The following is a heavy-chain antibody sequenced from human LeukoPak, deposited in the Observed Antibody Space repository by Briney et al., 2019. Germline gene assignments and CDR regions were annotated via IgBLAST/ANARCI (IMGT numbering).Heavy chain of an antibody. CDR1: GGSISSYY. V-gene: IGHV4-59*01. Sequence: SETLSLTCTVSGGSISSYYWSWIRQPPGKGLEWIGYIYYSGSTNYNPPLKSRVTISVDTSKNQFSLKLSSVTAADTAVYYCARLRGVVPAASKRFDPWGQGTLVTVSS. CDR3: ARLRGVVPAASKRFDP. D-gene: IGHD2-2*01. J-gene: IGHJ5*02. CDR2: IYYSGST.